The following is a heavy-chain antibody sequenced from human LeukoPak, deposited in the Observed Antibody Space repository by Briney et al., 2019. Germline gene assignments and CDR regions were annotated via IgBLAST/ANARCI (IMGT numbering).Heavy chain of an antibody. CDR2: INVGNGDS. CDR3: ARKSPGPGQFFDY. V-gene: IGHV1-3*01. J-gene: IGHJ4*02. D-gene: IGHD5-24*01. CDR1: GYTFTNYA. Sequence: ASVKVSCKASGYTFTNYAIHWVRQAPGQRLEWMGWINVGNGDSACSQTFQDRVTITWDTSAATAYTEMSSLRSEDTALYYCARKSPGPGQFFDYWGQGTLVTVSS.